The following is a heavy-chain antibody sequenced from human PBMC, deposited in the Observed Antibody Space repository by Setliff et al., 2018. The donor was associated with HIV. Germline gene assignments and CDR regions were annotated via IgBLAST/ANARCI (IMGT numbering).Heavy chain of an antibody. Sequence: GGSLRLSCAASGFTFDDFGMTWVRQRPGKGLEWVSGINWNGAITDYADSGKGRFTISRDNAKNSLHLKMNSLRAEDAAFYYCAREAYDVWTPHAHIDYWGQGVLVTVSS. D-gene: IGHD3-3*01. J-gene: IGHJ4*02. CDR1: GFTFDDFG. V-gene: IGHV3-20*04. CDR3: AREAYDVWTPHAHIDY. CDR2: INWNGAIT.